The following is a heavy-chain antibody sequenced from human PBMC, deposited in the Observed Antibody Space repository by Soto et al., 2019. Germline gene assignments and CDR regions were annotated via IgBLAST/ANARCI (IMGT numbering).Heavy chain of an antibody. J-gene: IGHJ5*02. CDR2: ISGSGGST. CDR3: AKAVPRYGLFWFDP. D-gene: IGHD5-18*01. V-gene: IGHV3-23*01. Sequence: PGGSLRLSCAASGFTFSSYAMSWVRQAPGEGLEWVSAISGSGGSTYYAASVKGRFTISRDNSKNTLYLQMNSLRAEDTAVYYCAKAVPRYGLFWFDPWGQGTLVTVSS. CDR1: GFTFSSYA.